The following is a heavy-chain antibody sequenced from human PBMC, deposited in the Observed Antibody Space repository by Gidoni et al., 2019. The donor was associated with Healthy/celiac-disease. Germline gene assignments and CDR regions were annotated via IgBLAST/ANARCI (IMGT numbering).Heavy chain of an antibody. CDR1: GVTFSSYP. D-gene: IGHD1-7*01. CDR3: ARDRAPPSFWNSDDFDI. V-gene: IGHV1-69*04. CDR2: IILILGIA. Sequence: QVQLLQSGAEVKKPGSSLKVSCKPSGVTFSSYPISWVRQAPGQGLEWMGRIILILGIANYAQKFQGRVTMTADKSTSTAYMELSSLRSEDTAVYYCARDRAPPSFWNSDDFDIWGQGTMVTVSS. J-gene: IGHJ3*02.